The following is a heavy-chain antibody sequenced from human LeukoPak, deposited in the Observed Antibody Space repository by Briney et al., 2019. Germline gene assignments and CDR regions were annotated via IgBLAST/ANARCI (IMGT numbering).Heavy chain of an antibody. CDR3: ARGPGIAVAGTGIYFQH. J-gene: IGHJ1*01. Sequence: PSETLSLTCAVYGGSFSGYYWSWIRQPPGKGLEWIGEINHSGSTNYNPSLKSRVTISVDTSKNQFSLKLSSVTAADTAVYYCARGPGIAVAGTGIYFQHWGQGTLVTVSS. CDR2: INHSGST. D-gene: IGHD6-19*01. CDR1: GGSFSGYY. V-gene: IGHV4-34*01.